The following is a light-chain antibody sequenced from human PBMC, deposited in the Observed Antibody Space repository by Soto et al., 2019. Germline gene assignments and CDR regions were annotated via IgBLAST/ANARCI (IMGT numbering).Light chain of an antibody. Sequence: QSVRTQPRSVSGSPGQSVAISCTGTSSDVGGYNYVSWYQQHPGKAPKVMIFDVNKRPSGVPDRFSGSKSGNTASLTISGLQAEDEADYYCCSYAGRYTYVFGTGTKVTVL. V-gene: IGLV2-11*01. CDR1: SSDVGGYNY. CDR2: DVN. CDR3: CSYAGRYTYV. J-gene: IGLJ1*01.